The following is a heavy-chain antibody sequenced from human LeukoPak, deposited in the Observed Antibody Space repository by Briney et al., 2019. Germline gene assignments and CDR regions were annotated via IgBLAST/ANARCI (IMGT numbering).Heavy chain of an antibody. D-gene: IGHD5-12*01. CDR3: AKGNSGYNSGYYYHFFDY. Sequence: GGSLRHSCAASGVTLNTYVISWVRQAPGRGLEWASSIGGDGGTYYADSLKGRFTIPRDNTKNTLHLQMNSLRAEDTAVYYGAKGNSGYNSGYYYHFFDYWGQGTLVTVSS. J-gene: IGHJ4*02. CDR1: GVTLNTYV. V-gene: IGHV3-23*01. CDR2: IGGDGGT.